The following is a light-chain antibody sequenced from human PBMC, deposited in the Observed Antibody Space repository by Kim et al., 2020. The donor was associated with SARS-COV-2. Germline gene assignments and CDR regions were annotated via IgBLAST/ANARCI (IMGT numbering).Light chain of an antibody. J-gene: IGKJ1*01. V-gene: IGKV3-20*01. Sequence: PGERATLSCRASQSVSSSYLAWYQQKPGQAPRLLIYGASSRATGIPDRFSGSGSGTDFTLTISRLEPEDFAVYYCQQYGSSRTFGQGTKVEIK. CDR2: GAS. CDR3: QQYGSSRT. CDR1: QSVSSSY.